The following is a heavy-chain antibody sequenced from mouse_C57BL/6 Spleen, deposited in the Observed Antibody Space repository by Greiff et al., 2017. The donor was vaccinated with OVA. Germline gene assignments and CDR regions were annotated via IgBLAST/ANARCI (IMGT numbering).Heavy chain of an antibody. V-gene: IGHV14-1*01. CDR1: GFNIKDYY. Sequence: VQLQQSGAELVRPGASVKLSCTASGFNIKDYYMHWVKQRPEQGLEWIGRIDPEDGDTEYAPKFQGKATMTADTSFNTAYLQLSSLTSEDTAVYYCTPLLLFDVWGTGTTVTVSS. CDR3: TPLLLFDV. J-gene: IGHJ1*03. D-gene: IGHD1-1*01. CDR2: IDPEDGDT.